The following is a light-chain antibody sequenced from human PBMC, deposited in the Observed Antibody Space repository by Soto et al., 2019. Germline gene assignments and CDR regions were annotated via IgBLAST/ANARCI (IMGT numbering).Light chain of an antibody. CDR3: AAWDDSLNGPSVV. CDR2: SNN. J-gene: IGLJ2*01. V-gene: IGLV1-44*01. CDR1: SSNIGSNT. Sequence: QSVLTQPPSASGTPGQRVTISCSGGSSNIGSNTVNWYQQVPGTAPRLLIYSNNQRPSGVPDRFSGSKSGTSASLAISGLQSEDEADYYCAAWDDSLNGPSVVFGGGTQLTVL.